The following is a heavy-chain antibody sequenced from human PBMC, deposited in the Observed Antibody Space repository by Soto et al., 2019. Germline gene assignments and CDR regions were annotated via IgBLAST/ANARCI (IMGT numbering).Heavy chain of an antibody. CDR3: ARGLGSGSYYNRYYYGMDV. D-gene: IGHD3-10*01. CDR1: GGSISSYY. CDR2: IYTSGST. Sequence: SETLSLTCTVSGGSISSYYWSWIRQPAGKGLEWIGRIYTSGSTNYNPSLKSRVTMTVDTAKNQFSLKLRSVTAADTAVYYCARGLGSGSYYNRYYYGMDVWGQGTTVT. J-gene: IGHJ6*02. V-gene: IGHV4-4*07.